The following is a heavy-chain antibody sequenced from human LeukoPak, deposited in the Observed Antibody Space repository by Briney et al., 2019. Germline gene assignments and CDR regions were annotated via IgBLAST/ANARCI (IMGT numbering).Heavy chain of an antibody. V-gene: IGHV1-46*01. Sequence: GASVKVSCKASGYTFTSYYMHWVRQAPGQGLEWMGIINPSGGSTSYAQKFQGRVTMTRDTSTSTVYMELSSLRSEDTAVYYCARVSTYYDFWSAAFDIWGQGTMVTVSS. CDR1: GYTFTSYY. CDR2: INPSGGST. CDR3: ARVSTYYDFWSAAFDI. D-gene: IGHD3-3*01. J-gene: IGHJ3*02.